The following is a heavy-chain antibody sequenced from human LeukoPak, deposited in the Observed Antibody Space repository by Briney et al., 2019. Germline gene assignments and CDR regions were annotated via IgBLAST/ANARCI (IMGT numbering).Heavy chain of an antibody. V-gene: IGHV4-39*07. D-gene: IGHD4-17*01. CDR1: GGSISSDSYY. Sequence: SETLSLTCTVSGGSISSDSYYWGWIRQPPGKGLEWIGSIYYTGSTGYNPSLKSRVTISIDTSKNQFSLKLTSVTAADTAVYYCARDYGEYYFDYWGQGTLVTVSS. CDR2: IYYTGST. J-gene: IGHJ4*02. CDR3: ARDYGEYYFDY.